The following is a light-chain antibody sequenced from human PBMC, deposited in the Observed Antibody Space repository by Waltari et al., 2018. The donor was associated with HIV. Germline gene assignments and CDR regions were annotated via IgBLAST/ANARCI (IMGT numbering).Light chain of an antibody. CDR2: WDR. CDR3: ATWDDRENGHGI. V-gene: IGLV1-47*01. J-gene: IGLJ7*01. Sequence: QSVLTQPPSASGTHGQSVTISCSGSGPNIGSNYVYWYQQVPGTAPKLLTLWDRQRPSGFPDGFSASKSGTSASLAISGLRSEDEAHYYCATWDDRENGHGIFGGGTQLTVL. CDR1: GPNIGSNY.